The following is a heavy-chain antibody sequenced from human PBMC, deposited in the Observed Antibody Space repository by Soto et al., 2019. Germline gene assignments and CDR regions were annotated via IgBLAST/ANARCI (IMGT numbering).Heavy chain of an antibody. CDR1: GFTFSSYG. J-gene: IGHJ4*02. V-gene: IGHV3-23*01. CDR3: AKDRLNSGSNCEHDY. D-gene: IGHD1-26*01. CDR2: ISGLGGST. Sequence: EVHVLESGGGLVQPGGSLRVSCAASGFTFSSYGMSWVRQAPGKGLEWVSGISGLGGSTYYADSVKGRFTISRDNSKNTLYLQMNSLRAEDTAVYYCAKDRLNSGSNCEHDYWGQGTLITVSS.